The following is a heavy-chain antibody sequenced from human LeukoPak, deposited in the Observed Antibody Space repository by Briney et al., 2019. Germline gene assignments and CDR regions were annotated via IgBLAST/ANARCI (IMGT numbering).Heavy chain of an antibody. Sequence: GGSLRLSCAASGFTFSSYGMHWVRQAPGKGLEWVAVISYDGSNKYYADSVKGRFTISRDNSKNTLYLQMNSLRAEDTAVYYCAKHPYGDYVDYYYYYMDVWGKGTTVTVSS. CDR1: GFTFSSYG. J-gene: IGHJ6*03. CDR3: AKHPYGDYVDYYYYYMDV. D-gene: IGHD4-17*01. V-gene: IGHV3-30*18. CDR2: ISYDGSNK.